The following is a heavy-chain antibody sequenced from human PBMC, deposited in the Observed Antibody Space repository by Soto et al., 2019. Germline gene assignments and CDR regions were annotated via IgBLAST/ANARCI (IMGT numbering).Heavy chain of an antibody. V-gene: IGHV3-30*18. D-gene: IGHD3-10*01. CDR1: GFTFRNYG. CDR2: ISHDGSKK. Sequence: QVELVESGGGVAQPGRSLRLACAASGFTFRNYGMHWVRQAPGKGLEWVAVISHDGSKKYYVDSVQGRFTISRDNSKNTRYLQMNSLRTEDTAVYYCAKDWGHRYESGSSYFDYWGQGSLVIVSS. CDR3: AKDWGHRYESGSSYFDY. J-gene: IGHJ4*02.